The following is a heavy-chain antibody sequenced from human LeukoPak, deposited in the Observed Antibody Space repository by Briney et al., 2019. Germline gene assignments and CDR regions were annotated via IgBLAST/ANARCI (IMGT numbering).Heavy chain of an antibody. CDR1: GGSISSYY. CDR2: IYYCGST. CDR3: ARVQIYGDDAFDI. Sequence: SETLSLTCTVSGGSISSYYWSWIRQPPGQGLEWIGYIYYCGSTNYNPSLKSRVTISVDTSKNQFSLKLSSVTAADTAVYYCARVQIYGDDAFDIWGQGTMVTVSS. D-gene: IGHD4-17*01. J-gene: IGHJ3*02. V-gene: IGHV4-59*01.